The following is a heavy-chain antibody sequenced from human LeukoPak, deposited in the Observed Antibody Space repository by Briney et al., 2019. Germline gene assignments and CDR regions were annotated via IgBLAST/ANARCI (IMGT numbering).Heavy chain of an antibody. CDR3: ARELVGATPKYYFDY. CDR2: INHSGST. Sequence: GSLRLSCAASGFTFSSYWMHWVRQAPGKGLEWIGEINHSGSTNYNPSLKSRVTISVDTSKNQFSLKLSSVTAADTAVYYCARELVGATPKYYFDYWGQGTLVTVSS. D-gene: IGHD1-26*01. V-gene: IGHV4-34*01. CDR1: GFTFSSYW. J-gene: IGHJ4*02.